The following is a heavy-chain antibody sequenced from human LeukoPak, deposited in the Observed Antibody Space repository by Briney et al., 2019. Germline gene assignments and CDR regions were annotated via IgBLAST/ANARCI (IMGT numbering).Heavy chain of an antibody. D-gene: IGHD1-7*01. CDR2: ISGSGGST. CDR3: AKGIRSITGTTLVYFDY. V-gene: IGHV3-23*01. Sequence: GGSLRLSCAASGFTFSSYAMSWVRQAPGKGLEWVSAISGSGGSTYYADSVKGRFTISRDNPKNTLYLQMNSLRAEDTAVYYCAKGIRSITGTTLVYFDYWGQGTLVTVSS. CDR1: GFTFSSYA. J-gene: IGHJ4*02.